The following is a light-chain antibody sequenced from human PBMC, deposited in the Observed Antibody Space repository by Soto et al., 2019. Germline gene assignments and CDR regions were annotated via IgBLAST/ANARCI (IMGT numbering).Light chain of an antibody. CDR3: QQYGTSPRT. V-gene: IGKV3-20*01. J-gene: IGKJ1*01. CDR2: DAS. CDR1: QSVNSY. Sequence: IVLPPSPATLSLSPGERATLSCRASQSVNSYLAWYQQKPGQAPRLLIYDASNRATGIPARFSGSGSGTDFTLTIVRLEPEDCAVYYCQQYGTSPRTFGQGTKVDIK.